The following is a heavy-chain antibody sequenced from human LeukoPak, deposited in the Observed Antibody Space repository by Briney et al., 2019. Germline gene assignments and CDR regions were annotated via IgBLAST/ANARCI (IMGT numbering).Heavy chain of an antibody. CDR3: VKDSGWRAPTLDY. Sequence: GGSLRLSCSASGFTFSSYAMHWVRQAPGKGLEYVSAISSNGGSTYYADSVKGRFTISRDNSKNTLYLQMSSLGAEDTAVYYCVKDSGWRAPTLDYWGQGTLVTVSS. V-gene: IGHV3-64D*06. D-gene: IGHD6-19*01. CDR1: GFTFSSYA. J-gene: IGHJ4*02. CDR2: ISSNGGST.